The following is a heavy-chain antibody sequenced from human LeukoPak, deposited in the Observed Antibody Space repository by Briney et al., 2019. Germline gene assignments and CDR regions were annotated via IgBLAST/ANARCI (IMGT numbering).Heavy chain of an antibody. D-gene: IGHD2-2*01. V-gene: IGHV3-74*01. J-gene: IGHJ1*01. CDR3: AKASCSSTSCYEYFQH. CDR2: INPDGSTI. Sequence: PGGSLRLSCAASGFTFSNYWVHRVRQAPGKGLVWVSRINPDGSTINYADSVKGRFTISRDNAKNTLYLQMNSLRAEDTAVYYCAKASCSSTSCYEYFQHWGQGTLVTVSS. CDR1: GFTFSNYW.